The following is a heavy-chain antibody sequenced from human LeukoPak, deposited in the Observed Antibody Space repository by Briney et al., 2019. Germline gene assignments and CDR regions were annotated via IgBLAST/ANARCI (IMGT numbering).Heavy chain of an antibody. V-gene: IGHV3-21*01. CDR2: ISGSSSYI. CDR1: GFTFSSYS. J-gene: IGHJ4*02. CDR3: ARSYYDILTGIPLAFDY. Sequence: GGSLRLSCAASGFTFSSYSMNWVRQAPGKGLEWVSSISGSSSYIYYADSVKGRFTISRDNAKNSLYLQMNSLRAEDTAVYYCARSYYDILTGIPLAFDYWDQGTLVTVSS. D-gene: IGHD3-9*01.